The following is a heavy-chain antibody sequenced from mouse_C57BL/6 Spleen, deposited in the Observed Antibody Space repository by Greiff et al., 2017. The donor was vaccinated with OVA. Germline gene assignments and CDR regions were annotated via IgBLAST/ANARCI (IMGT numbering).Heavy chain of an antibody. J-gene: IGHJ3*01. CDR3: ARNFGDYDPWFAY. V-gene: IGHV2-9-1*01. Sequence: VQVVESGPGLVAPSQSLSITCTVSGFSLTSYAISWVRQPPGKGLEWLGVIWTGGGTNYNSALKSSLSISKDNSKSQVFLKMNSLQTDDTTRYYCARNFGDYDPWFAYWGQGTLVTVSA. D-gene: IGHD2-4*01. CDR2: IWTGGGT. CDR1: GFSLTSYA.